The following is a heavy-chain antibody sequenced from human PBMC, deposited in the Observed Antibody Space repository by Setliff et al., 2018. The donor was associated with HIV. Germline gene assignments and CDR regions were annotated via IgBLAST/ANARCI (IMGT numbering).Heavy chain of an antibody. D-gene: IGHD3-9*01. CDR2: VKSEADGGAT. CDR1: GFTFSHAW. Sequence: GGSLRLSCAASGFTFSHAWMSWVRQAPGKGLEWVGHVKSEADGGATNYAAPVIGRFTISRDNARDTLYLEMNSLRVEDTAVYYCARDFDWPQACWGQGTLVTVSS. J-gene: IGHJ4*02. CDR3: ARDFDWPQAC. V-gene: IGHV3-15*05.